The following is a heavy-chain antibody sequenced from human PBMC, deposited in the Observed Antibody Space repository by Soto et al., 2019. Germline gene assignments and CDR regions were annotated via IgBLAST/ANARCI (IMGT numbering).Heavy chain of an antibody. CDR3: ARRYGRAFDY. D-gene: IGHD1-1*01. J-gene: IGHJ4*02. CDR1: GDPISGNY. Sequence: PSETLSLTCTVSGDPISGNYWSWIRQPPGKRPEWIGYVYYTGSTNYNPSLKSRVTISVDTSKNQFSLKLSSVTAADTAVYYCARRYGRAFDYWGQGTLVTVSS. CDR2: VYYTGST. V-gene: IGHV4-59*08.